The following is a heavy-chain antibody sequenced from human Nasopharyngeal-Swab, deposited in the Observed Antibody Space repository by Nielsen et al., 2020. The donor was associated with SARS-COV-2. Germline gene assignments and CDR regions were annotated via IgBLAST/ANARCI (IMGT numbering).Heavy chain of an antibody. CDR3: ARVKDTAMVKFLDY. J-gene: IGHJ4*02. Sequence: GESLKISCKGSGYSFTSYWISWVRQMPGKGLEWMGRIDPSDSYTNYSPSFQGHVTISADKSISTAYLQWSSLKASDTAMYYCARVKDTAMVKFLDYWGQGTLVTVFS. CDR2: IDPSDSYT. V-gene: IGHV5-10-1*01. CDR1: GYSFTSYW. D-gene: IGHD5-18*01.